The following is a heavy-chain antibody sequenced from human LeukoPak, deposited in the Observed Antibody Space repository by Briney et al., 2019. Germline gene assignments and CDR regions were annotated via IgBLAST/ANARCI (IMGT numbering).Heavy chain of an antibody. Sequence: PGGSLRLSCAASGFTFSDYYMNWIRLAPGKGLEWVAYISSSGGTIYYADSVKGRFTISRDNAENSLYLQMNSLRAEDTAVYYCARYYCTNGVCYSDGYYYMDVWGKGTTVTVSS. CDR1: GFTFSDYY. D-gene: IGHD2-8*01. V-gene: IGHV3-11*01. CDR3: ARYYCTNGVCYSDGYYYMDV. CDR2: ISSSGGTI. J-gene: IGHJ6*03.